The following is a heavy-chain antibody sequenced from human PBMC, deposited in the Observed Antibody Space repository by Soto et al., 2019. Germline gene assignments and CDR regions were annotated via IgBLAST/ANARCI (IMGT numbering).Heavy chain of an antibody. V-gene: IGHV1-69*01. CDR3: ASCNRRERYYFDY. CDR1: GGTFSSYA. CDR2: IIPIFGTA. Sequence: QVQLVQSGAEVKKPGSSVKVSCKASGGTFSSYAISWVRQAPGQGLEWMGGIIPIFGTANYEQKFQGRVTITADESTSTAYMELSSLRYEATAVYYCASCNRRERYYFDYWGQGTLVTVSS. J-gene: IGHJ4*02. D-gene: IGHD1-26*01.